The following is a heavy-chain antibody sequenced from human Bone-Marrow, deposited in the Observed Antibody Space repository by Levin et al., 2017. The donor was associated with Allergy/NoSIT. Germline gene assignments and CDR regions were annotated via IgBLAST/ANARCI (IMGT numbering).Heavy chain of an antibody. CDR3: AKSLEGNYFDY. Sequence: GGSLRLSCAASGFTFDDYAMPWVRQAPGKGLEWVSGISWNSGSIGYADSVKGRFTISRDNAKNSLYLQMNSLRAEDTALYYCAKSLEGNYFDYWGQGTLVTVSS. J-gene: IGHJ4*02. CDR1: GFTFDDYA. V-gene: IGHV3-9*01. CDR2: ISWNSGSI.